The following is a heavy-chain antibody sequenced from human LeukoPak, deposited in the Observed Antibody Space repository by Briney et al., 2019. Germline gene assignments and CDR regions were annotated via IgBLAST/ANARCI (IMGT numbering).Heavy chain of an antibody. D-gene: IGHD6-6*01. Sequence: GGSLRLSCAASGFTFSDSYMTWVRQAPGKGVEWVAYISGSGHDINYSDSVKGRFTISRDNAKNSLYLQMSSLRVEDTAVYYCTRDPRHFDSCGQGTLVAVSS. CDR2: ISGSGHDI. V-gene: IGHV3-11*04. J-gene: IGHJ5*01. CDR1: GFTFSDSY. CDR3: TRDPRHFDS.